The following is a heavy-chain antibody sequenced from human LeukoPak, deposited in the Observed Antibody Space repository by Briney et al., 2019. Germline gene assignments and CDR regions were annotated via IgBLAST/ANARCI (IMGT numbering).Heavy chain of an antibody. CDR3: ARGTRRDTAMVRLGFYYYYGMDV. D-gene: IGHD5-18*01. J-gene: IGHJ6*02. Sequence: GASVKVSCKASGYTFTSYDINWVRQATGQGLEWMGWMNPNSGNTGYAQKFQGRVTMTRNTSISTAYMELSSLRSEDTAVYYCARGTRRDTAMVRLGFYYYYGMDVWGQGTTVTVSS. V-gene: IGHV1-8*01. CDR1: GYTFTSYD. CDR2: MNPNSGNT.